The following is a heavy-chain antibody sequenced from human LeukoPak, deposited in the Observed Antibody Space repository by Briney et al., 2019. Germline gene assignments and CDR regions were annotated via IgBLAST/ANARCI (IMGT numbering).Heavy chain of an antibody. CDR3: ARDATATNAFDI. D-gene: IGHD2-21*02. Sequence: TSETLSLTCTVSAYSISSGFYWGWIRQPPGKGLEWIGSIYHSGNTYYNPSLKSRVTMSVDTSKNQFSLKLSSVTAADTAVYYCARDATATNAFDIWGQGTMVTVSS. V-gene: IGHV4-38-2*02. CDR1: AYSISSGFY. CDR2: IYHSGNT. J-gene: IGHJ3*02.